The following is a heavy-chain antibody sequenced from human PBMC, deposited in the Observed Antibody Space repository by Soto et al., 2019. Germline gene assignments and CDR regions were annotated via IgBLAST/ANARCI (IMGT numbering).Heavy chain of an antibody. CDR3: ARVIPTTAAGTDY. J-gene: IGHJ4*02. Sequence: GFLRLSCAASGFTFSSYWMTWVRQAPGKGLQWVANIKQDGSEKDYVDSVKGRFTISRDNAQNSLYLQMNSLRAEDTAVYYCARVIPTTAAGTDYWGQGTLVTVSS. D-gene: IGHD6-13*01. CDR1: GFTFSSYW. CDR2: IKQDGSEK. V-gene: IGHV3-7*05.